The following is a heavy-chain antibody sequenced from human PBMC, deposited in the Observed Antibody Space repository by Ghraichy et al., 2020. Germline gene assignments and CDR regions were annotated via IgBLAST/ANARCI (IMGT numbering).Heavy chain of an antibody. D-gene: IGHD3-3*01. CDR3: AKAATPKYYDFWSGPGETFYFDY. CDR2: ISGSGGTT. CDR1: GFTFSSYA. J-gene: IGHJ4*02. Sequence: GGSLRLSCAASGFTFSSYAMSWVRQAPGKGLEWVSGISGSGGTTYYADSVKGRFTISRDNSKNTLYLQMNSLRAEDTAVYYCAKAATPKYYDFWSGPGETFYFDYWGQGTLVTVSS. V-gene: IGHV3-23*01.